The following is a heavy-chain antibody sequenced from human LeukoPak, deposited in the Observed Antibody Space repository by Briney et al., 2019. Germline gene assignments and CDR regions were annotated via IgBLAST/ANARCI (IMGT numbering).Heavy chain of an antibody. V-gene: IGHV3-23*01. CDR2: ISGSGGST. Sequence: PGGSLRLSCAASGFTFSSYAMSWVRQAPGKGLEWVSAISGSGGSTFYADSVKGRFTISRDNSNNTLYLQMNSLRAEDTAVYYCASSVEAAMLIDYWGQGTLVTVSS. CDR1: GFTFSSYA. D-gene: IGHD5-18*01. J-gene: IGHJ4*02. CDR3: ASSVEAAMLIDY.